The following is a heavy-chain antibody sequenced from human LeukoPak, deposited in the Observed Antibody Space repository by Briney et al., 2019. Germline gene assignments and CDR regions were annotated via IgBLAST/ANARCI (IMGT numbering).Heavy chain of an antibody. CDR2: ISGSGGST. CDR1: GFTFSSYA. V-gene: IGHV3-23*01. CDR3: AKDDVVVTANNWFDP. Sequence: PGGSLRLSCAASGFTFSSYAMSWVRQAPGKGLEWVSAISGSGGSTYYADSVKGRFTISRDNSKNTLYLQMNSLRAGDTAVYYCAKDDVVVTANNWFDPWGQGTLVTVSS. D-gene: IGHD2-21*02. J-gene: IGHJ5*02.